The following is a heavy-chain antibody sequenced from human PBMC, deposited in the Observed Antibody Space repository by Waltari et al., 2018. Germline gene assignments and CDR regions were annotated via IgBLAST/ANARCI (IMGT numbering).Heavy chain of an antibody. CDR2: INPNTGGT. V-gene: IGHV1-2*06. CDR1: GYTFTAYH. Sequence: QVQLVQSGAAVKKPGASVKVSCRASGYTFTAYHMHWGRQAPGQGLEWMGRINPNTGGTTYAQKFGGRVTMTRDTAISTAYMELHSLTTEDTAVYFCASNRDMLTWGQGTMVIVSS. D-gene: IGHD3-16*01. CDR3: ASNRDMLT. J-gene: IGHJ3*01.